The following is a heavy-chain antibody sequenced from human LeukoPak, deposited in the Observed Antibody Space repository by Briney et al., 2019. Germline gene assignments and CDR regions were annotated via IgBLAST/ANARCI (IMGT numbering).Heavy chain of an antibody. CDR1: GGSISSTNW. Sequence: SETLSLTCGVSGGSISSTNWWTRVRPPPGNGLEWIGEVHLDVKTKYNPPLQSRLTMSVDFSENHISLKLTYVAAADTAVYYCAREGGPYRPLDYSGQGTLVTVSS. V-gene: IGHV4-4*02. J-gene: IGHJ4*02. CDR3: AREGGPYRPLDY. CDR2: VHLDVKT. D-gene: IGHD3-16*02.